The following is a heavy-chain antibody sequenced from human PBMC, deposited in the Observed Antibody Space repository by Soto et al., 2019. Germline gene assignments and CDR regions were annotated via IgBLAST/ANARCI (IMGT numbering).Heavy chain of an antibody. J-gene: IGHJ6*02. V-gene: IGHV4-34*01. CDR3: ARVEVSGSYYYYYYGMDV. D-gene: IGHD1-26*01. CDR1: GGSFSGYY. CDR2: INHSGST. Sequence: TLSLTCAVYGGSFSGYYWSWTRQPPGKGLEWIGEINHSGSTNYNPSLKSRVTISVDTSKNQFSLKLSSVTAADTAVYYCARVEVSGSYYYYYYGMDVWGQGTTVTVSS.